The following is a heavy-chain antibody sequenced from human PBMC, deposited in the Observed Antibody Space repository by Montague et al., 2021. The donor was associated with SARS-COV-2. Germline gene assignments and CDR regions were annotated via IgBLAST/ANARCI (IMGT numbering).Heavy chain of an antibody. CDR2: IYKSGST. V-gene: IGHV4-39*01. Sequence: TLSLTCAVSGGPIRSSSFYWGWIRQSPGKGPEWMASIYKSGSTFYNPSLKSRVTISVDTSKNHFSLKVASVTAADTAMYYCARHDADIGDGDSDVFDIWGQGTMVTVSS. D-gene: IGHD4-17*01. CDR1: GGPIRSSSFY. CDR3: ARHDADIGDGDSDVFDI. J-gene: IGHJ3*02.